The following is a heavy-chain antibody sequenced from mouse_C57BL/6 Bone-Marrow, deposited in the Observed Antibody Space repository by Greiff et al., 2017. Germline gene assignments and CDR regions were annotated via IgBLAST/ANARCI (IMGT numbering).Heavy chain of an antibody. CDR2: IDPSDSYT. CDR1: GYTFTSYW. D-gene: IGHD2-2*01. CDR3: ARSGYLYAMDY. V-gene: IGHV1-69*01. Sequence: QVQLKQSGAELVMPGASVKLSCKASGYTFTSYWMHWVKQRPGQGLEWIGEIDPSDSYTNYNQKFKGKSTLTVDKSSSTAYMQLSSLTSEDSAVYYCARSGYLYAMDYWGQGTSVTVSS. J-gene: IGHJ4*01.